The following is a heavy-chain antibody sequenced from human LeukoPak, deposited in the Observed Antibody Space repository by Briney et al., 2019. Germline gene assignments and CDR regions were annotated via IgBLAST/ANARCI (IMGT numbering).Heavy chain of an antibody. CDR2: MNPNSGNT. V-gene: IGHV1-8*01. J-gene: IGHJ4*02. D-gene: IGHD6-6*01. CDR1: GYTFTSYD. Sequence: ASVKVSCKASGYTFTSYDINWVRQATGQGLEWMGWMNPNSGNTGYAQKFQGRVTMTRNISISTAYMELSSLRSEDTAVYYCARGAEYSSSPDYWGQGTLVTVSS. CDR3: ARGAEYSSSPDY.